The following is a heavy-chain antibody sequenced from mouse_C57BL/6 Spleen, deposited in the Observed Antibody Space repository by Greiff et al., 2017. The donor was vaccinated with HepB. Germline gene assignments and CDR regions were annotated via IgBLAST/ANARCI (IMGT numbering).Heavy chain of an antibody. CDR3: ARIYYYGSSYVGYAMDY. V-gene: IGHV1-61*01. Sequence: VKLQQPGAELVRPGSSVKLSCKASGYTFTSYWMDWVKQRPVQGLEWIGNIYPSDSETHYNQKFKDKATLTVDKSSSTAYMQLSSLTSEDSAVYYCARIYYYGSSYVGYAMDYWGQGTSVTVSS. CDR1: GYTFTSYW. CDR2: IYPSDSET. J-gene: IGHJ4*01. D-gene: IGHD1-1*01.